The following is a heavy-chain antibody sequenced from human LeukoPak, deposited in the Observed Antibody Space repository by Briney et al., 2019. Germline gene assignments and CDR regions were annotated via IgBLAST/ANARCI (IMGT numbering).Heavy chain of an antibody. D-gene: IGHD3-10*01. V-gene: IGHV3-74*01. Sequence: PGGSLRLSCTASGFTFSNYWIYWVRQAPGKGQMWVSRINNDASGTSYADSVNGRFTISRGNARNTLYLQMNSLRVEDTAVYYCARGGEFLWFGESLPYTYYGLDVWGQGTTVIVSS. CDR1: GFTFSNYW. CDR3: ARGGEFLWFGESLPYTYYGLDV. CDR2: INNDASGT. J-gene: IGHJ6*02.